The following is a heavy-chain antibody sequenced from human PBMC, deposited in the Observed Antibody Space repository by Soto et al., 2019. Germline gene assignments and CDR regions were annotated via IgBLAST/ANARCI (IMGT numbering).Heavy chain of an antibody. CDR3: AKDQDPVVTDYYYGMDV. CDR1: GFTFSSYA. CDR2: ISGSGGST. V-gene: IGHV3-23*01. Sequence: GGSLRLSCAASGFTFSSYAMSWVRQAPGKGLEWVSAISGSGGSTYYADSVKGRFTISRDNSKNTLYLQMNSLRAEDTAVYYCAKDQDPVVTDYYYGMDVWGQGTTVTVSS. D-gene: IGHD2-15*01. J-gene: IGHJ6*02.